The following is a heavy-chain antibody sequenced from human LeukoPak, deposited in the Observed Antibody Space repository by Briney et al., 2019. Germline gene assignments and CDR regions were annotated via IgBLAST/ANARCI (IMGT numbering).Heavy chain of an antibody. CDR1: GGSIKSNNW. V-gene: IGHV4-4*02. CDR2: IYHSGST. CDR3: AKEGRDSDGYNGWFEP. Sequence: SGTLSLTCAVSGGSIKSNNWWSWVRQPPGKGLEWIGEIYHSGSTNYNPSLESRVTVSVDKSKNQFSLDLSSVTAADTAVFFCAKEGRDSDGYNGWFEPWGQGTLVTVSS. D-gene: IGHD5-24*01. J-gene: IGHJ5*02.